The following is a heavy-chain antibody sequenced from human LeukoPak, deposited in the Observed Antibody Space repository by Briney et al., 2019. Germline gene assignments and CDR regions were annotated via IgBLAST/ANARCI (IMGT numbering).Heavy chain of an antibody. CDR2: FDPEDGET. CDR3: ATDFKGLRDYFDY. D-gene: IGHD5-12*01. J-gene: IGHJ4*02. CDR1: GYTLTELS. Sequence: ASVKVSCKVSGYTLTELSMHWVRQAPGKGPEWMGGFDPEDGETIYAQKFQGRVTMTEDTSTDTAYMELSSLRSEDTAVYYCATDFKGLRDYFDYWGQGTLVTVSS. V-gene: IGHV1-24*01.